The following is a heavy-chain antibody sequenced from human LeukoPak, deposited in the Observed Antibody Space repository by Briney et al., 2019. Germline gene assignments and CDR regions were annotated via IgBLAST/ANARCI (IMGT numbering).Heavy chain of an antibody. CDR3: ARARCDTCGYGS. Sequence: GGSLRLSCAASGFTVTSSYMSWVRQAPGKGLEWVAVLYSGGQTYYAGSVRGRFTISRDASKNALYLQMNSLRAEDTAEYYCARARCDTCGYGSWGQGTLVTVSS. D-gene: IGHD5-12*01. CDR1: GFTVTSSY. J-gene: IGHJ5*02. V-gene: IGHV3-66*02. CDR2: LYSGGQT.